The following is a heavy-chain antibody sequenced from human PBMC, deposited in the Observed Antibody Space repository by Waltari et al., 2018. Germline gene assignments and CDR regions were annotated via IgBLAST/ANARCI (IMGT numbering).Heavy chain of an antibody. CDR3: ARQXWIQLWLYAFDX. V-gene: IGHV4-39*01. CDR1: GGSISSXSYY. CDR2: IYYXGST. D-gene: IGHD5-18*01. J-gene: IGHJ3*02. Sequence: QLQESGPXLXXPSEXLSXTCTVSGGSISSXSYYWGWIRQPPGKGLEWIGSIYYXGSTYXNPSLKSRVTXSVDTSKNQFSLKLSSVXAADTAVYXCARQXWIQLWLYAFDXWGQGTXVTVSS.